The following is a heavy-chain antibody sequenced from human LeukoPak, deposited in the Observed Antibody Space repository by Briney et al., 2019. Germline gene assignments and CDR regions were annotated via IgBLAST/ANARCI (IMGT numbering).Heavy chain of an antibody. J-gene: IGHJ4*02. CDR3: ARGGASSRYFGY. D-gene: IGHD1-26*01. CDR1: GGSISGHF. Sequence: SETLSLTCTVSGGSISGHFGSWIRQPPGKGLECFGFVSYSGVTNYSPSFNGRVTISLDTSKSQFSLDLNSVTAGDTAVYFCARGGASSRYFGYWGQGTLVTVSS. CDR2: VSYSGVT. V-gene: IGHV4-59*11.